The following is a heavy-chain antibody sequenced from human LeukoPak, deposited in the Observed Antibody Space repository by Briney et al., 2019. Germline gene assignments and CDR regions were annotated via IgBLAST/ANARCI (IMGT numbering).Heavy chain of an antibody. CDR3: ARGFMRGVLDY. CDR2: IYYSGST. CDR1: GGSISSYY. Sequence: SETLSLTCTVSGGSISSYYWSWIRQPPGKGLEWIGYIYYSGSTNYNPSLKSRVTISVDTPKNQFSLKLSSVTAADTAVYYCARGFMRGVLDYWGQGTLVTVSS. V-gene: IGHV4-59*01. J-gene: IGHJ4*02. D-gene: IGHD3-10*01.